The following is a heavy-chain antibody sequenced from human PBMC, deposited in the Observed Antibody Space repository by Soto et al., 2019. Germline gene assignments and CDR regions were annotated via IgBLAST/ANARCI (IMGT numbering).Heavy chain of an antibody. CDR1: GFTFSSYA. J-gene: IGHJ4*02. V-gene: IGHV3-23*01. CDR2: ISGSGGST. Sequence: GGSLRLSCAASGFTFSSYAMSWVRQAPGKGLEWVSAISGSGGSTYYADSVKGRFTISRDNSKNTLYLQMNSLRAEDTAVYYCANPVPLGLTELWSGYLYWGQGTLVTVSS. CDR3: ANPVPLGLTELWSGYLY. D-gene: IGHD3-3*01.